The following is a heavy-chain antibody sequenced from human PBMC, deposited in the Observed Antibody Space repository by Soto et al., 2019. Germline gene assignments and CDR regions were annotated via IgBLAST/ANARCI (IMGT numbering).Heavy chain of an antibody. J-gene: IGHJ4*02. CDR3: ERDSERSEIGR. CDR1: GTYISGAYSY. Sequence: PSGTLSLTCVVSGTYISGAYSYWFCIRKRPGKGLELIVYSSDIFDTYYDPALGRRVTISADSSENKFALTLKSVTAAATAVYFCERDSERSEIGRWGRGTPVTVAS. CDR2: SSDIFDT. V-gene: IGHV4-31*11.